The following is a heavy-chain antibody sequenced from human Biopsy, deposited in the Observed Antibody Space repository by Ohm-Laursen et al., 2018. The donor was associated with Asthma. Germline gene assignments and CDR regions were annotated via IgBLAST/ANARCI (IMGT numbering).Heavy chain of an antibody. CDR1: GITFSTYG. V-gene: IGHV3-33*01. CDR3: ARKIAARGGMGV. J-gene: IGHJ6*02. D-gene: IGHD6-6*01. Sequence: SLRLSCSASGITFSTYGMHWVRQAPGKGLEWVSFIWYDGRKKNYADSVKGRFTISRDNSKNTLYLQMNSLRAEDTAVYYCARKIAARGGMGVWGQGTTVTVSS. CDR2: IWYDGRKK.